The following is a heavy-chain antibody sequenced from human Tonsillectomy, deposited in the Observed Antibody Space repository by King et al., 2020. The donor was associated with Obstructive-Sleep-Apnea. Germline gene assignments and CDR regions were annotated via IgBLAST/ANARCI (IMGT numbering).Heavy chain of an antibody. Sequence: VQLVQSGAEVKKPGASVKVSCKSSGYTFTSYYMHWVRQAPGQGLEWMGIINPSGGSPSSEQKFQGRGTMTRDTSTSTVYMELSSLRSEDTAVYYCARALYYDSSGHFDYWGQGTLVTVSS. CDR3: ARALYYDSSGHFDY. CDR1: GYTFTSYY. D-gene: IGHD3-22*01. CDR2: INPSGGSP. V-gene: IGHV1-46*01. J-gene: IGHJ4*02.